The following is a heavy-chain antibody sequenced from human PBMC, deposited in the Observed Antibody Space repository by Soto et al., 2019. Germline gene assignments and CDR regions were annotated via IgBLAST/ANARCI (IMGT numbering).Heavy chain of an antibody. CDR1: GFTFSSYG. Sequence: QVQLVESGGGVVQPGRSLRLSCAASGFTFSSYGMHWVRQAPGMGLEWVAVIWYDGSNKYYADSVKGRFTISRDNSKNTLYLQMNSLRAEDTAVYYCARGGALYDFGTWYFDLWGRGTLVTVSS. V-gene: IGHV3-33*01. CDR2: IWYDGSNK. J-gene: IGHJ2*01. CDR3: ARGGALYDFGTWYFDL. D-gene: IGHD3-3*01.